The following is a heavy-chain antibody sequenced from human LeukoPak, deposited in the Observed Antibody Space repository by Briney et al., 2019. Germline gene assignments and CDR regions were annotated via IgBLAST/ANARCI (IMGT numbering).Heavy chain of an antibody. V-gene: IGHV4-59*01. CDR2: IYYSGRT. J-gene: IGHJ4*02. D-gene: IGHD3-10*01. Sequence: SETLSLTCTVSGGSISDYYWNWMRQPPGKGLEWIGYIYYSGRTNYNPSLKSRVSISVDTSKNQFSLKLSSVTAADTAVYYCARSPGMGVDYWGQGTLVTVSS. CDR3: ARSPGMGVDY. CDR1: GGSISDYY.